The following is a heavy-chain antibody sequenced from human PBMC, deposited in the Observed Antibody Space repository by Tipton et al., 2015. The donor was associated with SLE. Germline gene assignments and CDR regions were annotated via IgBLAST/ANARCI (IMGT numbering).Heavy chain of an antibody. CDR3: ARDGKWLGGSAFDI. V-gene: IGHV4-39*07. D-gene: IGHD6-19*01. CDR2: INHSGST. CDR1: GGSISSSSHY. Sequence: GLVKPSETLSLTCTVSGGSISSSSHYWSWIRQPPGKGLEWIGEINHSGSTNYNPSLKSRVTISVDTSKNQFSLDLTSVTAADTAVYYCARDGKWLGGSAFDIWGQGTMVTVSA. J-gene: IGHJ3*02.